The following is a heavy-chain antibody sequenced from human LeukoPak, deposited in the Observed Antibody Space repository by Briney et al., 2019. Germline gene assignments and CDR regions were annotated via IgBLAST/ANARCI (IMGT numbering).Heavy chain of an antibody. CDR3: ARGTRGAALFDY. J-gene: IGHJ4*02. CDR2: VFYTGSS. D-gene: IGHD2-2*01. Sequence: SETLSLTCTVSGGSISNYYWSWIRQPPGKGLEWIGYVFYTGSSNYNSSLKSRVTISVDTSKNQFSLKLSSVSAADMAVYYCARGTRGAALFDYSGQGTLVTVSS. V-gene: IGHV4-59*01. CDR1: GGSISNYY.